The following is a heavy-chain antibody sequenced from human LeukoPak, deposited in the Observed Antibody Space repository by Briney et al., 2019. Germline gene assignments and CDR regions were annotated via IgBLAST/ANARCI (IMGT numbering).Heavy chain of an antibody. D-gene: IGHD1-14*01. CDR2: IYSGETT. V-gene: IGHV3-53*01. CDR3: ARHRIPEDDGFSAPLSSVFPAPLSN. J-gene: IGHJ4*02. Sequence: PGGSLRLSCAASGFTVSTNDMSWVRQAPGKGLDWVSAIYSGETTYYADSVKGRFTISRDNSKNTLYLQMNSLRPEDTALYYCARHRIPEDDGFSAPLSSVFPAPLSNWGQGTLVTAS. CDR1: GFTVSTND.